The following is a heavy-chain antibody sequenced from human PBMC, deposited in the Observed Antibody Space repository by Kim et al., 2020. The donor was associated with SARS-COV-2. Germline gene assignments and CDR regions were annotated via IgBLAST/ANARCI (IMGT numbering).Heavy chain of an antibody. J-gene: IGHJ5*02. CDR3: ARAPNWFDP. Sequence: SETLSLTCAVYGGSFSGYYWSWIRQPPGKGLEWIGEINHSGSTNYNPSLKSRVTISIDTSNNQFSLKLSSVTAADTAVYYCARAPNWFDPWGQGTLVTVSS. CDR2: INHSGST. CDR1: GGSFSGYY. V-gene: IGHV4-34*01.